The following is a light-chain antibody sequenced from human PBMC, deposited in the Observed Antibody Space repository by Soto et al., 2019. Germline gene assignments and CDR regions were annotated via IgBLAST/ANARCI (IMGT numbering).Light chain of an antibody. J-gene: IGKJ1*01. CDR2: DAS. CDR3: QQRGNWPQT. V-gene: IGKV3-11*01. CDR1: HAIGTY. Sequence: MLTQSPATLSLSPWDRATLSCRASHAIGTYLAWYQQAPGQAPRLLIYDASKRATGIPARFSGSGSGTDFTLTISSLEPEDFAVYYCQQRGNWPQTFGLGTKVDIK.